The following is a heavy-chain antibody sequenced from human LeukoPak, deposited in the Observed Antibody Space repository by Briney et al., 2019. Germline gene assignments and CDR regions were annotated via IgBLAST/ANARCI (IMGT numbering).Heavy chain of an antibody. D-gene: IGHD3-9*01. V-gene: IGHV4-59*01. J-gene: IGHJ6*03. CDR1: GGSISSYY. Sequence: SGTLSLTCTVSGGSISSYYWSWIRQPPGKGLEWIGYIYYSGSTNYNPSLKSRVNISVDTSKNQFSLKLSSVTAADTAVYYCASTYYDILTGYPLPGYYYMDVWGKGTTVTISS. CDR2: IYYSGST. CDR3: ASTYYDILTGYPLPGYYYMDV.